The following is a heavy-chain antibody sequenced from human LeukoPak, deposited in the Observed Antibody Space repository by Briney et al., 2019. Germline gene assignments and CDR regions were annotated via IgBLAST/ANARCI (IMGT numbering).Heavy chain of an antibody. Sequence: GGSLRLSCAASGFTFSSYWMSWVRQAPGKGLEWVANIKQDGSEKYYVDSVKGRFTISRDNAKNSLYLQMNSLRAEDTAVYYCARESFGGWFGELYPGPYYYYGMDVCGQGTTVTVSS. CDR1: GFTFSSYW. V-gene: IGHV3-7*01. CDR2: IKQDGSEK. D-gene: IGHD3-10*01. J-gene: IGHJ6*02. CDR3: ARESFGGWFGELYPGPYYYYGMDV.